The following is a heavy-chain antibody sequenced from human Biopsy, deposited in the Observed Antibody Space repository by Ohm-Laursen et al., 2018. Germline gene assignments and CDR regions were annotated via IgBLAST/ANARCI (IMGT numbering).Heavy chain of an antibody. Sequence: VASVKVSCKPSGNTFATYHIHWVRQAPGQGLEWMGVISPSGATTSFSQKFQGRITMTRDTSTGTVYMDMNSLGSEDTTVYYCARAGVGSDGTDSYYYGMDVWGPGTTVIVS. J-gene: IGHJ6*02. V-gene: IGHV1-46*01. CDR1: GNTFATYH. CDR3: ARAGVGSDGTDSYYYGMDV. CDR2: ISPSGATT. D-gene: IGHD5-24*01.